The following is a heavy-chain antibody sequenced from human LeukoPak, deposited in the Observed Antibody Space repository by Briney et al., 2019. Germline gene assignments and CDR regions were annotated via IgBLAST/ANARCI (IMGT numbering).Heavy chain of an antibody. CDR2: ITSSSSYI. CDR3: ARAPVTSCRGAYCYPFDY. Sequence: GESLRLSCAASGFTFNTYNMNWVRQAPGKGLEWVSSITSSSSYIYYADSVRGRFTISRDNSKNTLYLQMNSLRAEDAAVYYCARAPVTSCRGAYCYPFDYWGQGTLVTVSS. V-gene: IGHV3-21*04. CDR1: GFTFNTYN. D-gene: IGHD2-21*01. J-gene: IGHJ4*02.